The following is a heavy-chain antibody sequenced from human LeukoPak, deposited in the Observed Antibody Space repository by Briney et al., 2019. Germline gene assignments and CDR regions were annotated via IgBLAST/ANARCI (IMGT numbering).Heavy chain of an antibody. D-gene: IGHD3-10*01. CDR2: INPNSGGT. V-gene: IGHV1-2*06. J-gene: IGHJ4*02. Sequence: ASVKVSCKASGYTFTGYYLHWVRQAPGQGLEWMGRINPNSGGTNYAQEFQGRVTMARDTSISTAYMELSRLRSDDTAVYYCARDLRFGGAYWGQGTLVTVSS. CDR3: ARDLRFGGAY. CDR1: GYTFTGYY.